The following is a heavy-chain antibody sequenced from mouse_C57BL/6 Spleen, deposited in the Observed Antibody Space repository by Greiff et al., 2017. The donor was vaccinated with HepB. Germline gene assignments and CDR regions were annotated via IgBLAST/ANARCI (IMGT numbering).Heavy chain of an antibody. CDR1: GYTFTSYW. D-gene: IGHD2-3*01. CDR2: IDPSDSYT. CDR3: ARHDGYLAWFAY. Sequence: QVQLQQPGAELVMPGASVKLSCKASGYTFTSYWMHWVKQRPGQGLEWIGEIDPSDSYTNYNQKFEGKSTLTVDKSSSTAYMQLSSLTSEDSAVYYCARHDGYLAWFAYWGQGTLVTVSA. J-gene: IGHJ3*01. V-gene: IGHV1-69*01.